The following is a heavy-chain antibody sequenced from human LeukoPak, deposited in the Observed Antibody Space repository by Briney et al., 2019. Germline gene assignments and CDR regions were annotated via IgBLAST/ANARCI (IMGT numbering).Heavy chain of an antibody. CDR3: AREKRYSGSGTWFDP. V-gene: IGHV4-38-2*02. J-gene: IGHJ5*02. CDR2: IYDSGST. CDR1: GYSISSGYY. Sequence: SETLSLTCAVSGYSISSGYYWGWIRQPPGKGLEWIGSIYDSGSTYYNPSLKRRVTISVDTSKNQFSLKLSSVTAAHTAVYDCAREKRYSGSGTWFDPWGQGTLVTVSS. D-gene: IGHD5-12*01.